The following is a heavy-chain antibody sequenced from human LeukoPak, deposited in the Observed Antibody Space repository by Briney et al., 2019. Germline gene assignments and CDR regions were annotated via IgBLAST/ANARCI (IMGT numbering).Heavy chain of an antibody. J-gene: IGHJ5*02. CDR1: GFTFDDYA. CDR2: ISWNSGSI. Sequence: PGRSLRLSCAASGFTFDDYAMHWVRQAPGKGLEWVSGISWNSGSIGYADSVKGRFTIPRDNAKNSLYLQMNSLRAEDMALYYCAKGAYCGGDCYSGWFDPWGQGTLVTVSS. CDR3: AKGAYCGGDCYSGWFDP. D-gene: IGHD2-21*02. V-gene: IGHV3-9*03.